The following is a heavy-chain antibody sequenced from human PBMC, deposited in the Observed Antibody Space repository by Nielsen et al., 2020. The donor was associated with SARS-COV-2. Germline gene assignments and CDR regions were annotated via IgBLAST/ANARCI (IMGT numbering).Heavy chain of an antibody. Sequence: GGSLRLSCAASGFTFSSLWMSWVRRVPGKGLEWVADIKPDGSEKFYVDSVKGRFTISRDNAKNSMSLQMNSLRVEDTAVYYCARDWSRAFDVWGQGTMVTVSS. CDR1: GFTFSSLW. J-gene: IGHJ3*01. CDR2: IKPDGSEK. V-gene: IGHV3-7*01. CDR3: ARDWSRAFDV.